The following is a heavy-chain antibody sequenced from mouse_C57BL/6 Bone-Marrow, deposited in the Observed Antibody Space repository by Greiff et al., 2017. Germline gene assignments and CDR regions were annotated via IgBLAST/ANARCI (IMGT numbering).Heavy chain of an antibody. Sequence: QVQLQQPGAELVKPGASVKLSCKASGYTFTSYWMQWVKQRPGQGLEWIGEIDPSDSYTNYNQKFKGKATLTVDTSSSTAYMQLSSLTSEDSAVYYCARNFDGDITTVVATGAYWGQGTLVTVSA. J-gene: IGHJ3*01. CDR3: ARNFDGDITTVVATGAY. CDR2: IDPSDSYT. D-gene: IGHD1-1*01. V-gene: IGHV1-50*01. CDR1: GYTFTSYW.